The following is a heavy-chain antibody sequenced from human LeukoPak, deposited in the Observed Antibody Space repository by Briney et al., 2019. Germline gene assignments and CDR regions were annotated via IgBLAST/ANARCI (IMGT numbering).Heavy chain of an antibody. J-gene: IGHJ4*02. CDR1: GFTFSSYA. CDR2: ISGSGGST. CDR3: AGGLDYGDYAFDY. V-gene: IGHV3-23*01. Sequence: GGSLRLSCAASGFTFSSYAMSWVRQAPGKGLEWVSAISGSGGSTYYADSEKGRFTISRDNSKNTLYLQMNSLRAEDTAVYYCAGGLDYGDYAFDYWGQGTLVTVSS. D-gene: IGHD4-17*01.